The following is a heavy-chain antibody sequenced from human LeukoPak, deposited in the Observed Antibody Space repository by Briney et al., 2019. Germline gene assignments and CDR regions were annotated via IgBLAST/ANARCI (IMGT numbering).Heavy chain of an antibody. V-gene: IGHV1-24*01. CDR3: ATGRPGSLLDY. CDR1: GYALIESS. J-gene: IGHJ4*02. Sequence: ASVKVSCKVSGYALIESSMHWVRQAPGKGVGWMGGFDPEDDERVYAQMLQGRVTMTEDTSTDTAYMELSSLRSEDTAVYFCATGRPGSLLDYWGQGTVVTVSS. D-gene: IGHD1-1*01. CDR2: FDPEDDER.